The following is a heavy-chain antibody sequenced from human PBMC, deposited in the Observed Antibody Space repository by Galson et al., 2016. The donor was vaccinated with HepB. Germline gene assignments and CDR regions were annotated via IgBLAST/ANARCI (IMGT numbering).Heavy chain of an antibody. V-gene: IGHV3-23*01. Sequence: SLRLSCAASGFTLNTYAMSWVRQTPGKGLEWVATVSGTGNNAWYADSVKGRSTISRDNSKNTLSLQMSSLRADDTAVYFCARLGYRSTWFDYWGQGALVTVSS. D-gene: IGHD6-13*01. J-gene: IGHJ5*01. CDR2: VSGTGNNA. CDR3: ARLGYRSTWFDY. CDR1: GFTLNTYA.